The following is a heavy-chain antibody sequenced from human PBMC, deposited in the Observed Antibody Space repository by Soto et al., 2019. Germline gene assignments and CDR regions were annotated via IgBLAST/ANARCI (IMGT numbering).Heavy chain of an antibody. J-gene: IGHJ6*02. D-gene: IGHD2-2*01. Sequence: QGQLVQSGAEVQKPGASVKVSCKASGYTFTSYDINWVRQATGQGLEWMGWMNPNSGNTGSAQKFQGRVTMTRNTSISTAYMELSSLRYEDTAVYYCAGAEGYWSSTSCYYYYGMDVWGQGTKVTVSS. CDR2: MNPNSGNT. CDR3: AGAEGYWSSTSCYYYYGMDV. V-gene: IGHV1-8*01. CDR1: GYTFTSYD.